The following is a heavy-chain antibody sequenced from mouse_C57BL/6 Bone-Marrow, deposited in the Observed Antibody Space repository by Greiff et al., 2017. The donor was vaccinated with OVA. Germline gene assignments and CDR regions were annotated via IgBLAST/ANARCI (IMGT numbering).Heavy chain of an antibody. J-gene: IGHJ1*03. V-gene: IGHV5-4*01. CDR2: ISDGGSYT. D-gene: IGHD3-2*02. CDR3: ASDEAYWDFDV. CDR1: GFTFSSYA. Sequence: EVQRVESGGGLVKPGGSLKLSCAASGFTFSSYAMSWVRQTPEKRLEWVATISDGGSYTYYPDNVKGRFTISRDNAKNNLYLQMSHLKSEDTAMYYCASDEAYWDFDVWGTGTTVTVSS.